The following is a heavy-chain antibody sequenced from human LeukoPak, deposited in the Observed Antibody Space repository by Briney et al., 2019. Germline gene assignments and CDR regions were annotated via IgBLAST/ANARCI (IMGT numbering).Heavy chain of an antibody. CDR3: TRGAGWLIDY. CDR2: IYYSGST. J-gene: IGHJ4*02. D-gene: IGHD3-16*01. V-gene: IGHV4-39*02. Sequence: SETLSLTCTVSSGSISSSSYYWGWIRQPPGKGLEWIGSIYYSGSTYYNPSLKSRVTISVDTSKNHFSLKLNSVTTADTAVYYCTRGAGWLIDYWGQGILVTVSS. CDR1: SGSISSSSYY.